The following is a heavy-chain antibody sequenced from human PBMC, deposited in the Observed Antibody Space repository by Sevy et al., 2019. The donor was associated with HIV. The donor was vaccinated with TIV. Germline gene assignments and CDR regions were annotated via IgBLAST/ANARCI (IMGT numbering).Heavy chain of an antibody. CDR2: ISSSSSYI. CDR1: GFTFSSYS. J-gene: IGHJ6*02. CDR3: ARGDYDFWSGYYQGVYYYYYGMDV. D-gene: IGHD3-3*01. V-gene: IGHV3-21*01. Sequence: GGSLRLSCAASGFTFSSYSMNWVRQAPGKGLEWVSSISSSSSYIYYADSVKGRFTISRDNAKNSLYLQMISLRAEDTAVYYCARGDYDFWSGYYQGVYYYYYGMDVWGQGTTVTVSS.